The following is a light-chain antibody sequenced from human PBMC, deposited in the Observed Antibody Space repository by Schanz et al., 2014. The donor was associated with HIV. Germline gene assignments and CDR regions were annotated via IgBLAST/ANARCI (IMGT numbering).Light chain of an antibody. V-gene: IGLV3-21*01. J-gene: IGLJ2*01. CDR1: NVGIKS. CDR2: YDT. Sequence: SYELTQPPSVSVAPGKTATITCGGNNVGIKSVHWYQLKPGQAPKMLISYDTDRPSGIPERFSGSNSGHTATLTISRVEAGDEADYYCQVWESSTDVVFGGGTKLTVL. CDR3: QVWESSTDVV.